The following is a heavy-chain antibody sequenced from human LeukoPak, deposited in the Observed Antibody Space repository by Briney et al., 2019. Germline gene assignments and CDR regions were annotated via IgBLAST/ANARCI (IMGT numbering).Heavy chain of an antibody. CDR2: ISSSSSYI. CDR3: ARDELGNFDY. J-gene: IGHJ4*02. Sequence: SGGSLRPSCAASGFTFSSYSMNWVRQAPGKGLEWVSSISSSSSYIYYADSVKGRFTISRDNAKNSLYLQMNSLRAEDTAVYYCARDELGNFDYWGQGTLVTVSS. D-gene: IGHD7-27*01. CDR1: GFTFSSYS. V-gene: IGHV3-21*01.